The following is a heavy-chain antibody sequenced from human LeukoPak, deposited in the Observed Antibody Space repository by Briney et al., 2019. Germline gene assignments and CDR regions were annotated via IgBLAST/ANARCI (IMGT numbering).Heavy chain of an antibody. CDR3: AKGDWQQLDD. D-gene: IGHD6-13*01. CDR1: GFTFSSYA. V-gene: IGHV3-23*01. Sequence: QSGGSLRLSCAASGFTFSSYAMSWVRQAPGKGVEWVSALTRSGGDTYHADTVKGRFTISRDNSKNTLYLQMNSLRAEDTAVYYCAKGDWQQLDDWGQGTLVTVSS. J-gene: IGHJ4*02. CDR2: LTRSGGDT.